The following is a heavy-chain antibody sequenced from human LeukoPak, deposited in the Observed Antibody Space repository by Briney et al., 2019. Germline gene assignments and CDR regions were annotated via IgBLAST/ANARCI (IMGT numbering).Heavy chain of an antibody. CDR2: INPNSGDT. V-gene: IGHV1-2*02. Sequence: ASVKVSCKASGYTFAGYYLHWVRQASGQGLEYMGWINPNSGDTNYAQKFQGRVTMARDTSIGTAYMELSRLRSDDTAVYYCAREELGYCSSTSCYTFDYWGQGTLVTVSS. CDR1: GYTFAGYY. CDR3: AREELGYCSSTSCYTFDY. D-gene: IGHD2-2*02. J-gene: IGHJ4*02.